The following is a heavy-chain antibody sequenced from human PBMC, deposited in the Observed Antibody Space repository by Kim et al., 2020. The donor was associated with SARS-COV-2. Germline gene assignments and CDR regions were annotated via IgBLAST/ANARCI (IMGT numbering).Heavy chain of an antibody. CDR3: AKSVGEYYYYYGLDV. J-gene: IGHJ6*02. V-gene: IGHV3-23*01. Sequence: GSGRGRFTISRDTSKNTVYLQRNSLRAEDTAVYFCAKSVGEYYYYYGLDVWGQGTTVTVSS. D-gene: IGHD3-10*01.